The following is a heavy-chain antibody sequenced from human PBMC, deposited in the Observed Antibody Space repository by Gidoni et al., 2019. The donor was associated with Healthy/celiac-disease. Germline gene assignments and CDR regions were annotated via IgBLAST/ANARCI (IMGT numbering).Heavy chain of an antibody. CDR3: AKDQGLRFLEWLSYYFDY. Sequence: EVQLLESGGGLVQPGGSLRLSCAASGFTFSSYAMSWVRQAPGKGLGWVSAISGSGGSTYYADSVKGRFTISRDNSKNTLYLQMNSLRAEDTAVYYCAKDQGLRFLEWLSYYFDYWGQGTLVTVSS. J-gene: IGHJ4*02. D-gene: IGHD3-3*01. CDR2: ISGSGGST. CDR1: GFTFSSYA. V-gene: IGHV3-23*01.